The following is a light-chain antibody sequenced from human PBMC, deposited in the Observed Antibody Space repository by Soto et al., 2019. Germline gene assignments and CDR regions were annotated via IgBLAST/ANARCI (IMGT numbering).Light chain of an antibody. Sequence: IQMTQSPSTLSASVGDRVTITCRASHNIERWMAWYQQKPGKAPSLLIFDASTLHSGVPSWFSGSGSGTDFTLTISSLQPDDFATYAISTTFGQGTKVEVK. J-gene: IGKJ1*01. CDR2: DAS. V-gene: IGKV1-5*01. CDR1: HNIERW. CDR3: STT.